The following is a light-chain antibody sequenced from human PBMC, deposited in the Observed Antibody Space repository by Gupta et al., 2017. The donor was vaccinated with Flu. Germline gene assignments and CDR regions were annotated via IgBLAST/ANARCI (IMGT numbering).Light chain of an antibody. CDR1: ETINRD. J-gene: IGKJ1*01. Sequence: VITQSPGTVSASPRERVTLSCGASETINRDLAWYQQKPGQAPRLLIYDASKRATGVPDRFSGSGSGTDFTLTISGLQSEDFAVYFCQEYHDWPPWTFGQGTKVEV. V-gene: IGKV3-15*01. CDR3: QEYHDWPPWT. CDR2: DAS.